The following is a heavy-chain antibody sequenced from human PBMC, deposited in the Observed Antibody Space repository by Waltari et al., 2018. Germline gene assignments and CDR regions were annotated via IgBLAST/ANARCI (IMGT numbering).Heavy chain of an antibody. CDR2: INAGNVST. V-gene: IGHV1-3*01. Sequence: QVQLVQSGAEVKKPGASVKVSCKAAGYTFSSYRLHWVCKAPGHRLEWMGWINAGNVSTKYSQNFQCRVTITRDTSASTAYMDLRSLVSEDTAMYYCANSSVDSSPILDLWGQGTLVTVSS. CDR3: ANSSVDSSPILDL. J-gene: IGHJ5*02. CDR1: GYTFSSYR. D-gene: IGHD6-13*01.